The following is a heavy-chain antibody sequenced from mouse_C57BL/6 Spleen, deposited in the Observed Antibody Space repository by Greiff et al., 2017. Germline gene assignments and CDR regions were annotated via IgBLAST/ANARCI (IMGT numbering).Heavy chain of an antibody. CDR2: IYPGDGDT. V-gene: IGHV1-82*01. Sequence: QVQLQQSGPELVKPGASVKISCKASGYAFSSPWMNWVKQRPGKGLEWIGRIYPGDGDTNYNGKFKGKATLTADKSSSTAYMQLSSLTSEDSAVYFCARSGWDRGHWYFDGWGTGATVTVSS. CDR1: GYAFSSPW. J-gene: IGHJ1*03. CDR3: ARSGWDRGHWYFDG. D-gene: IGHD3-1*01.